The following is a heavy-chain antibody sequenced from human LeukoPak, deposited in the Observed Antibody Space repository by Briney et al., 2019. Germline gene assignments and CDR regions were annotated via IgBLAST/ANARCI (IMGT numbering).Heavy chain of an antibody. J-gene: IGHJ3*02. CDR2: ISYDGSNK. Sequence: PGGSLRLSCAASGFTFSSYGMHWVRQAPGKGLEWVAVISYDGSNKYYADSVKGRFTISRDNSKNTLYLKMNSLRAEDTAVYYCAKGPYYDFWSGHPHDAFDIWGQGTMVTVSS. CDR3: AKGPYYDFWSGHPHDAFDI. D-gene: IGHD3-3*01. V-gene: IGHV3-30*18. CDR1: GFTFSSYG.